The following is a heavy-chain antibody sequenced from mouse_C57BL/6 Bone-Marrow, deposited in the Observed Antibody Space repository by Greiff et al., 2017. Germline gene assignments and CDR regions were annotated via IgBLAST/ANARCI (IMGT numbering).Heavy chain of an antibody. D-gene: IGHD6-1*01. CDR2: FYLGSGSI. CDR1: GYTFTEYT. V-gene: IGHV1-62-2*01. CDR3: ARHEHPASLGDY. J-gene: IGHJ4*01. Sequence: VQLQESGAELVKPVASVKLSCKASGYTFTEYTIHWVKQRSGQGLEWIGWFYLGSGSIKYNEKFKDKATLTADKSSSTVYMELSRLTSEDSAVYFCARHEHPASLGDYWGQGTSVTVSS.